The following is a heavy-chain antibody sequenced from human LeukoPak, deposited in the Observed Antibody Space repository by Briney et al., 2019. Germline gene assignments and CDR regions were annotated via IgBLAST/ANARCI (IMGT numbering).Heavy chain of an antibody. Sequence: SETLSLTCTVSGGSISSGGYYWSWIRQPPGKGLEWIGYIYHSGSTYYNPSLKSRVTISVDRSKNQFSLKLSSVTAADTAVYYCARGEVVRGVHNWFDPWGQGTLVTVSS. CDR3: ARGEVVRGVHNWFDP. CDR1: GGSISSGGYY. D-gene: IGHD3-10*01. V-gene: IGHV4-30-2*01. J-gene: IGHJ5*02. CDR2: IYHSGST.